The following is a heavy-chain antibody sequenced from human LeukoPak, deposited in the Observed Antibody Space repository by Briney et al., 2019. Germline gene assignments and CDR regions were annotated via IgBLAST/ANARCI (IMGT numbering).Heavy chain of an antibody. D-gene: IGHD2-2*01. J-gene: IGHJ6*03. CDR3: ARGSSTNCYGGNCFYYYMAV. CDR2: TSFDGTRK. CDR1: GFTFSSYA. Sequence: GGSLRLSCAASGFTFSSYAMHWVRQAPGKGLEWVSVTSFDGTRKYYADSVKGRCTVSRDNSKNTLILQMNSLRAEDTAVYYCARGSSTNCYGGNCFYYYMAVWGKGTTVTVSS. V-gene: IGHV3-30*04.